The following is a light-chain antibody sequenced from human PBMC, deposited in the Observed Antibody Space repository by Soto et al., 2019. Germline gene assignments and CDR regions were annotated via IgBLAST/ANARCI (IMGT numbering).Light chain of an antibody. V-gene: IGKV3-15*01. CDR2: DAS. Sequence: EVVMRQSPGTLSVSPGERVILSCRASQSLTTNLAWYQQKPGQAPRLLIHDASTRATGIPARFSGSGSGTEFTLTISSLQSEDFAVYYCQQYDDWPLTFGQGTRLEIK. CDR3: QQYDDWPLT. J-gene: IGKJ5*01. CDR1: QSLTTN.